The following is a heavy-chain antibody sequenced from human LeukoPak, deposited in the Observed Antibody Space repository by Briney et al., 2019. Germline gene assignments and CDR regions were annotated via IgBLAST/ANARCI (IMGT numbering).Heavy chain of an antibody. J-gene: IGHJ6*03. CDR1: GYTLTNND. V-gene: IGHV1-8*01. D-gene: IGHD2-2*01. CDR3: ARPTSRPSSYYHMDV. Sequence: ASVKVSCKASGYTLTNNDINWVRQATGQGLEWMGWINPENGNTGYAQKFQGRVIMTRNTTISTVYMELSSLTFEDTAIYFCARPTSRPSSYYHMDVWGKGTTVTVSS. CDR2: INPENGNT.